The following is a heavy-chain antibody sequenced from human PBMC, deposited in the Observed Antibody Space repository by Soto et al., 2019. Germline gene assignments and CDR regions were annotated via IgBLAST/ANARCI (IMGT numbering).Heavy chain of an antibody. CDR2: ISYDGSKK. CDR3: AKTSIVGATLNYFDS. V-gene: IGHV3-30*18. Sequence: GGSLRLSCAASGFTFSSYGIHWVRQAPGKGLEWVAVISYDGSKKYYADSVQGRFTISRDNSENTLYLQMNSLSAEDTAFYYCAKTSIVGATLNYFDSWGQGTMVTVSS. CDR1: GFTFSSYG. D-gene: IGHD1-26*01. J-gene: IGHJ4*02.